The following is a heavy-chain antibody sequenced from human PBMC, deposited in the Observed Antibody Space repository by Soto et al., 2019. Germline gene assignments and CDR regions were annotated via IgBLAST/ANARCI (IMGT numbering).Heavy chain of an antibody. Sequence: GGSLRLSCAASGFVFSDYWMNWVRHTPGKGLEWVANIKQDGSTKYYVDSVKGRFTISRDNGKNSVSLQMNSLRAEDTATYYCARGVYCTNGVCYWFDPWGPGTQVTVS. CDR3: ARGVYCTNGVCYWFDP. V-gene: IGHV3-7*01. CDR1: GFVFSDYW. CDR2: IKQDGSTK. J-gene: IGHJ5*02. D-gene: IGHD2-8*01.